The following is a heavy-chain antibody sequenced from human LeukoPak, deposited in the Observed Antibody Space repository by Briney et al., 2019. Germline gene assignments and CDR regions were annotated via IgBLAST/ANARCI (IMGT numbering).Heavy chain of an antibody. D-gene: IGHD1-1*01. CDR1: GFTFSSYW. CDR2: VNSDGSRT. J-gene: IGHJ5*02. Sequence: GGSLRVSCAASGFTFSSYWMHWVRQGPGKGLVWVSRVNSDGSRTSYADSVKGRFTISRDNSKNSLYLQMNSLRTEDTALYYCAKGTSTWALDPWGQGTLVTVSS. CDR3: AKGTSTWALDP. V-gene: IGHV3-74*01.